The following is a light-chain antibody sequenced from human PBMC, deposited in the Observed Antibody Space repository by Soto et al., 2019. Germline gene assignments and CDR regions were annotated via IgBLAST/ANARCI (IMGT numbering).Light chain of an antibody. Sequence: QSALTQPPSASGSPGQSVTISCTGTRNDIGAYEFVSWYQHHPGKAPKLIIYEVVQRPSGVPDRFFGSKSGNTASLTVSGLQAADEADYYCKSYAGSNTYVFGTGTKLTVL. CDR1: RNDIGAYEF. J-gene: IGLJ1*01. CDR3: KSYAGSNTYV. V-gene: IGLV2-8*01. CDR2: EVV.